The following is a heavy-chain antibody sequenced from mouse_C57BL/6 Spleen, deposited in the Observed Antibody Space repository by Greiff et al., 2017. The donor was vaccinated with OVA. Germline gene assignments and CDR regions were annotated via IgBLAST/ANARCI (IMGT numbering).Heavy chain of an antibody. CDR1: GYTFTNYW. CDR2: IYPGGGYT. J-gene: IGHJ4*01. Sequence: QVQRQESGAELVRPGTSVKMSCKASGYTFTNYWIWFANPQPGHGLHRIGDIYPGGGYTNYNEKFKGKATLTADKSSSTAYMQFSSLTSEDSAIYYCARGGLRLRPPYAMDYWGQGTSGTVSS. CDR3: ARGGLRLRPPYAMDY. V-gene: IGHV1-63*01. D-gene: IGHD3-2*02.